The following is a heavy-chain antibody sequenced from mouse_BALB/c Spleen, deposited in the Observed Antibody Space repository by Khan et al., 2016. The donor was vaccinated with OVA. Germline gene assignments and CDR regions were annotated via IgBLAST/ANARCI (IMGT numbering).Heavy chain of an antibody. CDR1: GDSITSGY. CDR3: ARWGNPRWYFDV. V-gene: IGHV3-8*02. CDR2: IGYSGST. J-gene: IGHJ1*01. Sequence: EVQLQESGPSLVKPSQTLSLTCSVTGDSITSGYWNWIRKFPGNKVEYMGYIGYSGSTYYNPSLKSRISITRDTSKNQCYLQSNSVTTEDTATYYCARWGNPRWYFDVWGAGTTVTVSS. D-gene: IGHD2-1*01.